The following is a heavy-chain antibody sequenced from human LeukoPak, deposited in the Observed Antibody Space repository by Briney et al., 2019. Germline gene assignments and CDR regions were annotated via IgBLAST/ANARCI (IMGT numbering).Heavy chain of an antibody. CDR3: AKDPSSGFADGDAFDI. CDR1: GFSFSYYA. V-gene: IGHV3-23*01. J-gene: IGHJ3*02. D-gene: IGHD3-10*01. CDR2: ISSGGTT. Sequence: GGSLRLSCAASGFSFSYYAMSWVRQAPGKGLEWVSGISSGGTTYYEDSVKGRFTISRDNSKTTLYLLMNSLRAEDTAVYFCAKDPSSGFADGDAFDIWGQGTMVTVSS.